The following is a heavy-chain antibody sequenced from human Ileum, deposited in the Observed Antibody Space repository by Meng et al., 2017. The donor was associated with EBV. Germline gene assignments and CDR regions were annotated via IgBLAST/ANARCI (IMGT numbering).Heavy chain of an antibody. CDR2: INPNGGGT. CDR3: ARDSEKLLGWFDP. Sequence: QVQVVQSGAAVKQPGASVKVSCKTSGYTFSDHYMYWVRQVPGQGLEWMGRINPNGGGTLYAQKFRGRVTMTRDMSNSTVFMELSRLRSDDTGIYYCARDSEKLLGWFDPWGQGTLVTVSS. D-gene: IGHD6-19*01. V-gene: IGHV1-2*05. CDR1: GYTFSDHY. J-gene: IGHJ5*02.